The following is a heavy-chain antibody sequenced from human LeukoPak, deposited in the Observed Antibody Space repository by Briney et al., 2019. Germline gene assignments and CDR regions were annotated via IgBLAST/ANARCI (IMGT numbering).Heavy chain of an antibody. J-gene: IGHJ4*02. CDR2: ISYDGSNK. D-gene: IGHD6-13*01. Sequence: GRSLRLPCAASGFTFSIYAMHWVRQAPGKGLEWVAVISYDGSNKYYADSEKGRFTISRDNSKHTLYLQMKSLRAEDTAVYYCAREGRAAGTSKCGEYWGQGTLVTVCS. CDR3: AREGRAAGTSKCGEY. V-gene: IGHV3-30*04. CDR1: GFTFSIYA.